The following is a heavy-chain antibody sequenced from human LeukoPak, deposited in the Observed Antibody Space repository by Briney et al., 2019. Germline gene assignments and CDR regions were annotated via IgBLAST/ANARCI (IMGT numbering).Heavy chain of an antibody. J-gene: IGHJ4*02. D-gene: IGHD3-9*01. V-gene: IGHV3-23*01. CDR1: GFTFSNTA. Sequence: GGSLRLSYAASGFTFSNTAMSWVRQTPGKGLEWVATMSAYNDRTHYADSVRGRFTVSRDNSKNTLSLQMNSLSEDDTAVYYCAQELSDIFVVRTDSWGQGTLVTVSS. CDR2: MSAYNDRT. CDR3: AQELSDIFVVRTDS.